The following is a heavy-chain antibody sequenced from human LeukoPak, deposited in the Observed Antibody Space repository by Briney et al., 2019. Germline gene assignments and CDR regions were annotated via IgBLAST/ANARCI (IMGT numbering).Heavy chain of an antibody. CDR3: ARFWDYLSGGSCPL. J-gene: IGHJ4*02. Sequence: GASVKVSCKASGYTYTCYDINWVRQATGQGLEWMGWMIPNSGNTGYAQKFQGRVTMTRNTSISTAYMELSSLRSEDTAVYYCARFWDYLSGGSCPLWGQGTLVTVSS. V-gene: IGHV1-8*01. CDR2: MIPNSGNT. CDR1: GYTYTCYD. D-gene: IGHD2-15*01.